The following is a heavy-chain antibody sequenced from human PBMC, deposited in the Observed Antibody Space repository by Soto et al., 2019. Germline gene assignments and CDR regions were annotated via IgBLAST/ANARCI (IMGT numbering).Heavy chain of an antibody. V-gene: IGHV3-30*18. Sequence: QVQLVESGGGVVQPGTSLRLSCAASGFTFSSSGMHWVRQAPGKGLEWVSFISFPGSDKYYAESVKGRFTISRDNSKNTLYLQMNSLTTEDTAVYYCAKDKFGISFYFDYWGQGTLVTVSS. CDR2: ISFPGSDK. J-gene: IGHJ4*02. D-gene: IGHD1-20*01. CDR1: GFTFSSSG. CDR3: AKDKFGISFYFDY.